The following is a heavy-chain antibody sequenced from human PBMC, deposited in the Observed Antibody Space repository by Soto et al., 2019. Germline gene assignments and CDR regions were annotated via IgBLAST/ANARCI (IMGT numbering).Heavy chain of an antibody. CDR1: GFTFSSYA. D-gene: IGHD5-18*01. CDR2: ISGSGGST. Sequence: GGSLRLSCAASGFTFSSYAMSWVRQAPGKGLEWVSAISGSGGSTYYADSVKGRFTISRDNSKNTLYLQMNSLRAEDTAVYYCAKDPNSYRYYYYYGMDVWGQGTTVTVSS. J-gene: IGHJ6*02. V-gene: IGHV3-23*01. CDR3: AKDPNSYRYYYYYGMDV.